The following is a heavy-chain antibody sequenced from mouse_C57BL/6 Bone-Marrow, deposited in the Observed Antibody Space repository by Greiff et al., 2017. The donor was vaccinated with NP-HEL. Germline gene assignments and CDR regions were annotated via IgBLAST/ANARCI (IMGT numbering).Heavy chain of an antibody. J-gene: IGHJ2*01. CDR3: ARSRVLPYFDY. CDR2: ISSGSSTI. D-gene: IGHD2-14*01. CDR1: GFTFSDYG. Sequence: DVKLVESGGGLVKPGGSLKLSCAASGFTFSDYGMHWVRQAPEKGLEWVAYISSGSSTIYYADTVKGRFTISRDNAKNTLFLQMTSLRSEDTAMYYCARSRVLPYFDYWGQGTTLTVSS. V-gene: IGHV5-17*01.